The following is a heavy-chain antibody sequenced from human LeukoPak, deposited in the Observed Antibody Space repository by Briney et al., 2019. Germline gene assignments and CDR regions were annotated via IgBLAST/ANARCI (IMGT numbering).Heavy chain of an antibody. CDR3: ARWDGYSSSPDY. V-gene: IGHV1-2*02. CDR1: GYTFTGFY. CDR2: INPNSADT. J-gene: IGHJ4*02. D-gene: IGHD6-13*01. Sequence: EASGTVSCKASGYTFTGFYMHWLRQAPGQGLEWMGWINPNSADTGYAQKFLGRVTMTRDMSISTIYMELTRLRSDDTALYYCARWDGYSSSPDYWGQGTLVTVSS.